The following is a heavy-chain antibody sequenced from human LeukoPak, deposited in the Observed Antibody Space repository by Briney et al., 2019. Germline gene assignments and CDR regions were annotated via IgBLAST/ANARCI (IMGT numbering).Heavy chain of an antibody. Sequence: PGGSLRLSCAASGFIFSSYWMSWVRQAPGKGLEWVANIKQDGSEKYYVDSVKGRFTISRDNAKNSLYLQMNSLRAEDTAVYYCARVTYYYGLGSYYAYFDSWGQGTLVTVSS. V-gene: IGHV3-7*01. CDR2: IKQDGSEK. D-gene: IGHD3-10*01. CDR1: GFIFSSYW. CDR3: ARVTYYYGLGSYYAYFDS. J-gene: IGHJ4*02.